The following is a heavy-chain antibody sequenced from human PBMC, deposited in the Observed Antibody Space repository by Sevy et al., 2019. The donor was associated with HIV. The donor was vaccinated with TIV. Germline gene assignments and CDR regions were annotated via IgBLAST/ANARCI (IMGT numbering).Heavy chain of an antibody. D-gene: IGHD3-22*01. CDR2: ISYDGSNK. J-gene: IGHJ4*02. CDR1: GFTFSSYG. V-gene: IGHV3-30*18. Sequence: GGSLRLSCAASGFTFSSYGMHWVRQAPGGGLEWVAVISYDGSNKYYADSVKGRFTISRDNSKNTLYLQMNSLRAEDTAVYYCAKDPSYYYDSSGYLIWGQGTLVTVSS. CDR3: AKDPSYYYDSSGYLI.